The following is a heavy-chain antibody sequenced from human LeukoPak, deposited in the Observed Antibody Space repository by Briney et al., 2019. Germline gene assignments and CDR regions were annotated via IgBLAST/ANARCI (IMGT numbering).Heavy chain of an antibody. Sequence: ASVKVSCKASGGTFSSYAISWVRQAPGHGLEWMGGIIPIFGTANYAQKFQGRVTISTDESTSTAYMELSSLRSEDTAVYYCARTDYGGNSGWGQGTLVTVSS. D-gene: IGHD4-23*01. CDR1: GGTFSSYA. CDR2: IIPIFGTA. V-gene: IGHV1-69*05. J-gene: IGHJ4*02. CDR3: ARTDYGGNSG.